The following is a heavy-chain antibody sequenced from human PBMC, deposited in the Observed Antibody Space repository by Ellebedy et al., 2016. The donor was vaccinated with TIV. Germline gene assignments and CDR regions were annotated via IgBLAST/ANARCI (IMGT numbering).Heavy chain of an antibody. J-gene: IGHJ5*02. CDR3: TTDEVLLWFGESPRA. V-gene: IGHV3-15*01. CDR1: GFTFSNAW. CDR2: IKSKTDGGTT. Sequence: GGSLRLSXAASGFTFSNAWMSWVRQAPGKGLEWVGRIKSKTDGGTTDYAAPVKGRFTISRDDSKNTLYLQMNSLKTEDTAVYYCTTDEVLLWFGESPRAWGQGTLVTVSS. D-gene: IGHD3-10*01.